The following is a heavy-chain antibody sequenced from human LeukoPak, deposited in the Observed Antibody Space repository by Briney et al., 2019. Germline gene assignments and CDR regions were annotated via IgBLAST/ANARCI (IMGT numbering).Heavy chain of an antibody. Sequence: ASVTVSCTASGYTFTGCYMHWVRQAPGQGLEWVGWISAYNGNTNYAQTLQGRVTITTDTSTSTAYMELRSLRSDDAAVYYCARDPKWLRKEGYFDYWGQGTLVTVSS. CDR3: ARDPKWLRKEGYFDY. J-gene: IGHJ4*02. D-gene: IGHD5-12*01. CDR2: ISAYNGNT. V-gene: IGHV1-18*04. CDR1: GYTFTGCY.